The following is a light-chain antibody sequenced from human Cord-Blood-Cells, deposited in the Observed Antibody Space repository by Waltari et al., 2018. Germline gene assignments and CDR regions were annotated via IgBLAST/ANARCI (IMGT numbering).Light chain of an antibody. CDR3: QQRSNWPPT. J-gene: IGKJ1*01. CDR1: QSVSSY. V-gene: IGKV3-11*01. CDR2: DSS. Sequence: EIVLTQSPATLSLSPGERATLSCRASQSVSSYLAWYQQKPGQAPRLLIYDSSNRATGIPARFSGCGSGTDFTLPISSLEPEDFAVYYCQQRSNWPPTFGQGTKVEIK.